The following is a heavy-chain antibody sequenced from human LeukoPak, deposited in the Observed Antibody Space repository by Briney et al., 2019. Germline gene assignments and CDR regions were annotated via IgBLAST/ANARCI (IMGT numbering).Heavy chain of an antibody. V-gene: IGHV3-7*01. CDR2: IKQDGSEK. D-gene: IGHD4-17*01. CDR3: ARDRDYAFDY. J-gene: IGHJ4*02. Sequence: GGSLRLSCTASGFTFSNFWMGWVRQAPGKGLEWVANIKQDGSEKYYVDSVKGRFTISRDNVKNSLYLQMDSLRDEDTAVYYCARDRDYAFDYWGQGTLVTVSS. CDR1: GFTFSNFW.